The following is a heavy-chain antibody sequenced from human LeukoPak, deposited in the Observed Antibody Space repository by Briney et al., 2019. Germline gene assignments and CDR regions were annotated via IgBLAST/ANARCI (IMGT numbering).Heavy chain of an antibody. Sequence: GASVKVSCKASGYTFTSYDINWVRQATGQGLEWMGWMNPNSGNTGYAQKFQGRVTMTRNTSISTAYMELSSLRSEDTAVYYCARGDILTGYFDYYYYGMDVWGQGTTVTVSS. D-gene: IGHD3-9*01. J-gene: IGHJ6*02. CDR3: ARGDILTGYFDYYYYGMDV. CDR2: MNPNSGNT. CDR1: GYTFTSYD. V-gene: IGHV1-8*01.